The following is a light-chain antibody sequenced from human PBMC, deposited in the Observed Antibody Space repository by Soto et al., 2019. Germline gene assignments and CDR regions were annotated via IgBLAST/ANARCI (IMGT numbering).Light chain of an antibody. CDR2: DVS. J-gene: IGLJ1*01. CDR1: SSDVGTHNF. V-gene: IGLV2-14*03. Sequence: QSALAQPASVSGSPGQPIAMSCTGTSSDVGTHNFVSWYQQHPGKAPKLIIYDVSNRPSGVSDRFFGSKSGNTASLTISGLQAEDEADYYCSSFTTTNTYVFGTGTKVTVL. CDR3: SSFTTTNTYV.